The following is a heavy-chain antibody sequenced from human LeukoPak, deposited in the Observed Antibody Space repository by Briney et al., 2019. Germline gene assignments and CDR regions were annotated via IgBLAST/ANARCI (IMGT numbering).Heavy chain of an antibody. CDR2: IYIGGAT. V-gene: IGHV3-66*01. Sequence: GGSLRLSCAASGFTVSNNYMRWVRQAPGKGLEWVSLIYIGGATFYADAVKGRFTISRDGSKNTLYLQMNSLRAEDTAVYYCARDPPAVAANTYGWGQGTLVTVSS. D-gene: IGHD6-6*01. J-gene: IGHJ4*02. CDR1: GFTVSNNY. CDR3: ARDPPAVAANTYG.